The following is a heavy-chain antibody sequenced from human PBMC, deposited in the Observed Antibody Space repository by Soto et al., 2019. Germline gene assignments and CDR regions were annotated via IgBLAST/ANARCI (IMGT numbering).Heavy chain of an antibody. CDR2: IHHMKST. CDR3: TRGGDWAFDY. Sequence: QVQLQESGPGLVKPSETLSLTCAVFGDSISSDKWWSWVRQPPGKGLEWIGEIHHMKSTNYNPSLKRRVSISVDKSKNQFSLNLNSVTAADTAIYFCTRGGDWAFDYWGQGTLVTVSS. D-gene: IGHD2-21*02. CDR1: GDSISSDKW. V-gene: IGHV4-4*02. J-gene: IGHJ4*02.